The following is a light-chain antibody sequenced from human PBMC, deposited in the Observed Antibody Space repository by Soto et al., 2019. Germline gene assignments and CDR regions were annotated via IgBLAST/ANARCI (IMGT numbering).Light chain of an antibody. CDR3: QQYNSYSLT. Sequence: DIQMTQSPSTLSASVGDRVTITCRASQGISSYLAWYQQKPGKAPKLLIYLASTLQSGVPSRFSGSGSGTEFTLTISSLQPDDFATYYCQQYNSYSLTFGGGTKVDIK. CDR1: QGISSY. V-gene: IGKV1-9*01. CDR2: LAS. J-gene: IGKJ4*01.